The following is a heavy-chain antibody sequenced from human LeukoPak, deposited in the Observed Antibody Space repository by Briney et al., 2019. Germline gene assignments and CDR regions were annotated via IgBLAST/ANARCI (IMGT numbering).Heavy chain of an antibody. CDR3: ARDSRALYYDSSGYYYAKLDAFDI. D-gene: IGHD3-22*01. Sequence: SETLSLTCTVSGGSISSGGYYWSWIRQHPGQGLEWIGYIYYSGSTYYNPSLKSRVTISVDTSKNQFSLKLSSVTAADTAVYYCARDSRALYYDSSGYYYAKLDAFDIWGQGTMVTVSS. CDR1: GGSISSGGYY. J-gene: IGHJ3*02. V-gene: IGHV4-31*03. CDR2: IYYSGST.